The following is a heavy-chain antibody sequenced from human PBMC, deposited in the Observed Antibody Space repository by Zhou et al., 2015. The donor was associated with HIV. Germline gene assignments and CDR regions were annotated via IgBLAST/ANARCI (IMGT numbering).Heavy chain of an antibody. CDR1: GGTFSGSD. D-gene: IGHD3-22*01. Sequence: LVQSGTEVRKPGSSVKVSCKASGGTFSGSDLSWVRQAPGQGLEWMGWISADSDYTNYAQKFQGRVTMTRDRSTSTAYMELRSLRSDDSAMYYCARDDSSGYHSFDYWGQGTLVTVSS. V-gene: IGHV1-18*01. J-gene: IGHJ4*02. CDR2: ISADSDYT. CDR3: ARDDSSGYHSFDY.